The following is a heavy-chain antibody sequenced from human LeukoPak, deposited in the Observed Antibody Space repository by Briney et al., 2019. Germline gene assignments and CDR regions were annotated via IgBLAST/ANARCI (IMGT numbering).Heavy chain of an antibody. V-gene: IGHV3-74*03. Sequence: GGSLRLSCAASGFTFSNYWIHWVRQAPGKGLVWVSRIDNAGSITTYADSVKGQFTISRDNAENTLYLQMNSLRVEDTAVYYCVRSAFHAGSGNYYDYWGQGTLVTVSS. CDR3: VRSAFHAGSGNYYDY. CDR1: GFTFSNYW. D-gene: IGHD3-22*01. CDR2: IDNAGSIT. J-gene: IGHJ4*02.